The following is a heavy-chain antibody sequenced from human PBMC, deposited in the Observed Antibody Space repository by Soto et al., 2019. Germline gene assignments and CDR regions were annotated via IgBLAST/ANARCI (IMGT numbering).Heavy chain of an antibody. CDR2: IYHSGNT. D-gene: IGHD3-22*01. CDR1: GGSISSGGYS. CDR3: ARGKGTVVRTRDFDY. V-gene: IGHV4-30-2*01. Sequence: SETLSLTCALSGGSISSGGYSWSWILQPPGKGLEWIGYIYHSGNTYYNPSLKSRVTISVDRSKNQFSLKLSSVTAADTAVYYCARGKGTVVRTRDFDYWGQGTLVTVSS. J-gene: IGHJ4*02.